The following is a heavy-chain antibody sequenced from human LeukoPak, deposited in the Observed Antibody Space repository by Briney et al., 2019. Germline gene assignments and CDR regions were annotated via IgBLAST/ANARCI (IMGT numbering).Heavy chain of an antibody. CDR2: IRYDGSNE. CDR1: GFTFSSYG. V-gene: IGHV3-30*02. Sequence: GGSLRLSCAASGFTFSSYGMHWVRQAPGKGLEWVAFIRYDGSNEYYADSVKGRFTISRDNSKNTLYLQMNSLRAEDTAVYYCAKDRQYYDFWSGYYDWGQGTLVTVSS. J-gene: IGHJ4*02. CDR3: AKDRQYYDFWSGYYD. D-gene: IGHD3-3*01.